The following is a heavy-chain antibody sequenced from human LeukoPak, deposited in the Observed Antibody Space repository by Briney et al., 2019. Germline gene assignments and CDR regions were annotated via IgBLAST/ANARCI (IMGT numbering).Heavy chain of an antibody. CDR3: AKEIWPTVTTPGHTHFDY. J-gene: IGHJ4*02. Sequence: GGSLRLSCAASGFTFSSYAMSWVRQAPGKGLEWVSVIYSGGSTYYADSVKGRFTISRDNSKNTLCLQMNSLRAEDTAVYYCAKEIWPTVTTPGHTHFDYWGQGTLVTVSS. V-gene: IGHV3-23*03. CDR1: GFTFSSYA. CDR2: IYSGGST. D-gene: IGHD4-17*01.